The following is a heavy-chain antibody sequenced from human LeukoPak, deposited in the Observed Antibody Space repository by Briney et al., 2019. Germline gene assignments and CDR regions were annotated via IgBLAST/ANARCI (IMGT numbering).Heavy chain of an antibody. Sequence: GGSLKLSCAGSGFTFSDYPMTWVRQAPGKGLEWVSAISGSRGHTYYADSVRGRFTISRDNSKNTLYLQMNSLRAEDTAVYYCAKDSYSSTYYYYYYMDVWGKGTTVTVSS. V-gene: IGHV3-23*01. CDR1: GFTFSDYP. CDR2: ISGSRGHT. J-gene: IGHJ6*03. CDR3: AKDSYSSTYYYYYYMDV. D-gene: IGHD6-13*01.